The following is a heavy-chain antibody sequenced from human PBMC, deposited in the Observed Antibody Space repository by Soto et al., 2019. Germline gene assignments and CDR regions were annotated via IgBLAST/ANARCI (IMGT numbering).Heavy chain of an antibody. CDR3: ARDRGYSGYDREVFDF. V-gene: IGHV3-23*01. Sequence: EVQLLQSGGGLVQPGGSLRLSRVASGFTFSSYAMNWVRQAPGKGPEWVSSISATGGSAYYADSVKGRFTISRDNSKNTLYLQMDSLRADDTAVYYCARDRGYSGYDREVFDFWGQGTLVTVSS. J-gene: IGHJ4*02. D-gene: IGHD5-12*01. CDR2: ISATGGSA. CDR1: GFTFSSYA.